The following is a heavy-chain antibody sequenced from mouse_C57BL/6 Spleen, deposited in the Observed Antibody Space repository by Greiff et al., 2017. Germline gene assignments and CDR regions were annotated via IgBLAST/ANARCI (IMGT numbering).Heavy chain of an antibody. J-gene: IGHJ2*01. Sequence: VKLMQSGPELVKPGASVKIPCKASGYTFTDYNMDWVKQSHGKSLEWIGAITPNNGGTINNQKLKGKATLTVDTASSTAYMELRSLTSDDTAVYYCARVLRYCFDYWGQGTTLTVSS. CDR3: ARVLRYCFDY. V-gene: IGHV1-18*01. CDR1: GYTFTDYN. D-gene: IGHD1-1*01. CDR2: ITPNNGGT.